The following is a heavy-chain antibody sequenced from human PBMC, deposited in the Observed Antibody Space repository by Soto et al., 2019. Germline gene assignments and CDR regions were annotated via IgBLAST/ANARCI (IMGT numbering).Heavy chain of an antibody. CDR3: ARGRSGSGSYNYYYYGMDV. J-gene: IGHJ6*02. CDR2: INHSGST. V-gene: IGHV4-34*01. CDR1: GVSFSGYY. Sequence: PSETLSLTCAVYGVSFSGYYWSWIRQPPGKGLEWIGEINHSGSTNYNPSLKSRVTISVDTSKNQFSLKLSSVTAADTAVYYCARGRSGSGSYNYYYYGMDVWGQGTTVTVSS. D-gene: IGHD3-10*01.